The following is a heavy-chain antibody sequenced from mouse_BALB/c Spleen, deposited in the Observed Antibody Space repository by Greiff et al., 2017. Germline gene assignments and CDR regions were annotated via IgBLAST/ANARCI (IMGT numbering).Heavy chain of an antibody. J-gene: IGHJ3*01. V-gene: IGHV5-4*02. CDR2: ISDGGSYT. D-gene: IGHD1-1*01. CDR1: GFTFSDYY. CDR3: ARDITTVVATGDWFAY. Sequence: DVKLVESGGGLVKPGGSLKLSCAASGFTFSDYYMYWVRQTPEKRLEWVATISDGGSYTYYPDSVKGRFTISRDNAKNNLYLQMSSLKSEDTAMYYCARDITTVVATGDWFAYWGQGTLVTVSA.